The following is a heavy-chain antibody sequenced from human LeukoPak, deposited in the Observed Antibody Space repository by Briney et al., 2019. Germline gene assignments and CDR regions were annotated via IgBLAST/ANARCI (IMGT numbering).Heavy chain of an antibody. D-gene: IGHD3-3*01. CDR2: ISAYNGNT. CDR3: ARDHLYYDFWSGYQYYFDY. CDR1: GYRFSSYG. Sequence: GASVKVSCKASGYRFSSYGISWVRQAPGQGLEWMGWISAYNGNTNYAQEFQGRVTITRDTSASTAYMELSSLRSEDMAVYYCARDHLYYDFWSGYQYYFDYWGQGTLVTVSS. V-gene: IGHV1-18*03. J-gene: IGHJ4*02.